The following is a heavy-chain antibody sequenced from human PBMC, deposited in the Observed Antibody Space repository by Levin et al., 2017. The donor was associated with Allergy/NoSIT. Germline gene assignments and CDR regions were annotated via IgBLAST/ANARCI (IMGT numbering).Heavy chain of an antibody. CDR1: GFTFSSSA. J-gene: IGHJ6*02. CDR2: ISGSGGST. CDR3: AARGNRADYYGMDV. V-gene: IGHV3-23*01. Sequence: LSLTCAASGFTFSSSAMSWVRQAPGKGLEWVSAISGSGGSTYYADSVKGRFTISRDNSKNTLYLQMNSLRAEDTAVYYCAARGNRADYYGMDVWGQGTTVTVSS. D-gene: IGHD1-26*01.